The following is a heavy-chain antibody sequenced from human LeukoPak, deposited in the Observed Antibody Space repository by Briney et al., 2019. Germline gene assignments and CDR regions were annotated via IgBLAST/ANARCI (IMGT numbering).Heavy chain of an antibody. Sequence: SETLSLTCTVSGGSISSSSYYWGWIRQPPGKGLEWLGSMSHGGSSDYNPSFKSRVTILLDTSKNHFSLKLTSVTAADTAMYYCARGMQLLVRDAFDVWGLGTMVTVSS. CDR1: GGSISSSSYY. D-gene: IGHD6-13*01. V-gene: IGHV4-39*07. J-gene: IGHJ3*01. CDR2: MSHGGSS. CDR3: ARGMQLLVRDAFDV.